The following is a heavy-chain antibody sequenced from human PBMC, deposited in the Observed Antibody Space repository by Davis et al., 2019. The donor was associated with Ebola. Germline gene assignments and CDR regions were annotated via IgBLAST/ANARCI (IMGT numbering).Heavy chain of an antibody. J-gene: IGHJ4*02. CDR3: ATTTNPDY. CDR2: IYTGGSI. V-gene: IGHV3-53*05. D-gene: IGHD1-26*01. Sequence: PGRSLRPSCPPSGFTVSSNYMTWVRQAPGRDLEWVSVIYTGGSIFYADSVKGRFTISRDNSKNTLYLQMNSLRAEDTAVYYCATTTNPDYWGQGTLVTVSS. CDR1: GFTVSSNY.